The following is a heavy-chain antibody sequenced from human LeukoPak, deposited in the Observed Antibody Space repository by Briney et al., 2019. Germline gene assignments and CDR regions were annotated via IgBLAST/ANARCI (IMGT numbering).Heavy chain of an antibody. CDR2: IWDDGSYK. CDR3: AKPTRGSGGSFLVDY. J-gene: IGHJ4*02. D-gene: IGHD2-15*01. Sequence: PGGSLRLSCAASGFSFSVYGMHWVRQAPGKGLEWVAVIWDDGSYKYYADSVKGRFTISRDNSKNTLYLQMNSLRAEDTAVYYCAKPTRGSGGSFLVDYWGQGALVTVSS. V-gene: IGHV3-33*06. CDR1: GFSFSVYG.